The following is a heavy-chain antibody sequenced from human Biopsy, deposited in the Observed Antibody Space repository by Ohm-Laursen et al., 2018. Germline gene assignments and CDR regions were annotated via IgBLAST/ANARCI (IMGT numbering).Heavy chain of an antibody. CDR2: ISPSGATT. D-gene: IGHD5-24*01. V-gene: IGHV1-46*01. J-gene: IGHJ6*02. CDR1: GYTFPNFG. CDR3: ARAGVGSDGTDSYYYGMDV. Sequence: SVKVSCKTSGYTFPNFGVSWVRQAPGQGLEWMGVISPSGATTSFSQKFQGRITMTRDTSTGTVYMDLNSLGSEDTAVYYCARAGVGSDGTDSYYYGMDVWGPGTTVTVSS.